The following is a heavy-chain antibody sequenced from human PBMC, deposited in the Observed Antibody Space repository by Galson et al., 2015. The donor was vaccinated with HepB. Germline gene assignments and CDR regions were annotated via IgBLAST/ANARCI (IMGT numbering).Heavy chain of an antibody. Sequence: TLSLTCTVSGGSISSGSYYWSWIRQPAGKGLEWIGRIYTSGSTNYNPSLKSRVTISVDTSKNQFSLKLSSVTAADTAVYYCAREVFGGGWYYWYFDLWGRGTLVTVSS. J-gene: IGHJ2*01. CDR3: AREVFGGGWYYWYFDL. CDR1: GGSISSGSYY. V-gene: IGHV4-61*02. D-gene: IGHD6-19*01. CDR2: IYTSGST.